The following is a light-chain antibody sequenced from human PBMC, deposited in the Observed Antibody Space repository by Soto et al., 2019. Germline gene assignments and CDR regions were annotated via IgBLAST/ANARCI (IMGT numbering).Light chain of an antibody. V-gene: IGKV3-15*01. Sequence: EIVMTQSPATLSVSPGDRATHSCRASQSISHNLACYQQKPGQAPRLLIYDASTRATGIPASFSGIGSGTEFTLTITILKSEDFAVYYCLQYNKWPRTFGQGNKVDIK. CDR1: QSISHN. CDR2: DAS. J-gene: IGKJ1*01. CDR3: LQYNKWPRT.